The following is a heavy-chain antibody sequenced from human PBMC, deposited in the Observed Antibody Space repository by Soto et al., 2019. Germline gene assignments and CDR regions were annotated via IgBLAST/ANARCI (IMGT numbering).Heavy chain of an antibody. Sequence: SETLSLTCAVYGGSFSGYYWSWIRQPPGKGLEWIGEINHSGSTNYNPSLKSRDTISVDTSKNQYSLKLSSLTAADTVVYYCARIPLYYYDISGFPSDRGLKDYYFAYWGQGTLVPAPQ. CDR2: INHSGST. CDR3: ARIPLYYYDISGFPSDRGLKDYYFAY. CDR1: GGSFSGYY. J-gene: IGHJ4*02. D-gene: IGHD3-22*01. V-gene: IGHV4-34*01.